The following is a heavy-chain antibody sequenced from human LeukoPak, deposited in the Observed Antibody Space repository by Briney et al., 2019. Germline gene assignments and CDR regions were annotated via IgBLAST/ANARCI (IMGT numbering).Heavy chain of an antibody. V-gene: IGHV4-39*01. J-gene: IGHJ5*02. CDR2: IYYSGST. CDR1: GGSISGSSYY. D-gene: IGHD3-3*01. CDR3: ARHKIQRSLGGVPDWFDP. Sequence: SETLSLTCTVSGGSISGSSYYWGWIRQPPGKGLEWIGSIYYSGSTYYNPSLKSRVTISVDTSKNQFSLTLSSVTAADTAIYYRARHKIQRSLGGVPDWFDPWGQGTLVPVSS.